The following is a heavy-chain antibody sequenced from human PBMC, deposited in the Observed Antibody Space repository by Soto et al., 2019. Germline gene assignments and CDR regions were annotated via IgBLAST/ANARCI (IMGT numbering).Heavy chain of an antibody. D-gene: IGHD3-22*01. CDR2: ISGNGGT. CDR3: AKDAPGSGWLSDY. J-gene: IGHJ4*02. Sequence: PGGSLRLSCAASGFTFSIYAMSWVRQVPGKGLEWVSTISGNGGTSYADFVRGRFTISRDNSKSTLYLQMNSLRVDDTAMYYCAKDAPGSGWLSDYWGQGTLVTVSS. CDR1: GFTFSIYA. V-gene: IGHV3-23*01.